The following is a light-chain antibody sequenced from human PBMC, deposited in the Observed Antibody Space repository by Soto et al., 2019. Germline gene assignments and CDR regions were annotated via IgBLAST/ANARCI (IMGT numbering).Light chain of an antibody. V-gene: IGKV3-20*01. J-gene: IGKJ2*01. CDR3: QQYGRSPLLYT. CDR1: XSVTSNF. CDR2: GAS. Sequence: EIVLTQSPGTLSLSPGERATLSCRASXSVTSNFLAWYQQKPGQAPRLLIYGASTRAAGVPDRFSGSGSGTDFTLTITRLEPEDFAVYYCQQYGRSPLLYTFGQGTKLGVK.